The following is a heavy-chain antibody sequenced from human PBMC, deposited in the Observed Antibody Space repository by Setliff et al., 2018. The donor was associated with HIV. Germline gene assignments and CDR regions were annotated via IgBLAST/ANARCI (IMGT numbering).Heavy chain of an antibody. CDR3: GTVRIAVPDDFDF. CDR2: VDPEDGET. CDR1: GYSFTTYF. V-gene: IGHV1-69-2*01. D-gene: IGHD6-19*01. Sequence: ASVKVSCKASGYSFTTYFMHWVRQAPGKGLEWMGRVDPEDGETIYAEGFRGRISLTVDKSTGTAYMELNRLRSEDTAVYYCGTVRIAVPDDFDFWGQGTLVTVSS. J-gene: IGHJ4*02.